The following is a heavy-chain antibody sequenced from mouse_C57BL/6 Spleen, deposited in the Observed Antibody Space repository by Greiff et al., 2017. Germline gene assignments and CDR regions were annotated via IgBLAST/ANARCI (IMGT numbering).Heavy chain of an antibody. V-gene: IGHV2-2*01. J-gene: IGHJ3*01. Sequence: QVQLQQSGPGLVQPSQSLSITCTVSGFSLTSYGVHWVRQSPGKGLEWLGVIWSGGSTDYNAAFISRLSISKDNSKSQVFFKMNSLQADDTAIYYCARHSNYEAWFAYWGQGTLVTVSA. D-gene: IGHD2-5*01. CDR3: ARHSNYEAWFAY. CDR1: GFSLTSYG. CDR2: IWSGGST.